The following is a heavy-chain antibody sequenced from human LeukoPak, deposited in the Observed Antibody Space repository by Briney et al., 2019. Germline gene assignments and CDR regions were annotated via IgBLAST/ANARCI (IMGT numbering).Heavy chain of an antibody. CDR2: ISHDGRNK. CDR1: GFTFSGYE. Sequence: GGALRLSCAASGFTFSGYEMNWVRQAPGKGLEWVTLISHDGRNKNYADSVKGRVTISRDNSKKTLYLEVNSLRPEDTAVYYCARGSHQDYFGSMTYLFDYWGQGILVTVSS. V-gene: IGHV3-30*19. J-gene: IGHJ4*02. CDR3: ARGSHQDYFGSMTYLFDY. D-gene: IGHD3-10*01.